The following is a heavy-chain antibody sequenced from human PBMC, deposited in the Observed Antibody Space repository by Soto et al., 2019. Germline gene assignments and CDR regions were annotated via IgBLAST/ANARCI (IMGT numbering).Heavy chain of an antibody. Sequence: QVQLVESGGGVVQPGRSLRLSCAASGFTFSHYGIHWVRQAPGKGLEWLAVISYDGRNTHYADSVKGRFTVSRDNSKNTLYLQMNSRTAEDTAVFFCARTSGKYQGTIHYWGQATLVTLSS. J-gene: IGHJ4*02. D-gene: IGHD1-26*01. V-gene: IGHV3-30*03. CDR2: ISYDGRNT. CDR1: GFTFSHYG. CDR3: ARTSGKYQGTIHY.